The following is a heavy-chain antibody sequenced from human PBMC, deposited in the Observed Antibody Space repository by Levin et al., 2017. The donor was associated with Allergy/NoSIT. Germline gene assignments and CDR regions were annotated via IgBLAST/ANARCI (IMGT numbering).Heavy chain of an antibody. CDR1: GFTVSSNY. V-gene: IGHV3-53*01. J-gene: IGHJ4*02. CDR2: IYSGGST. D-gene: IGHD2-15*01. CDR3: ARGYCSGGSCFPFDY. Sequence: GESLKISCAASGFTVSSNYMSWVRQAPGKGLEWVSVIYSGGSTYYADSVKGRFTISRDNSKNTLYLQMNSLRAEDTAVYYCARGYCSGGSCFPFDYWGQGTLVTVSS.